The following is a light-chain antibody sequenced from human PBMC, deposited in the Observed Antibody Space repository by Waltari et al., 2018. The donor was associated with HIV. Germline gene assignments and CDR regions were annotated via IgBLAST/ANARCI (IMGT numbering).Light chain of an antibody. J-gene: IGLJ1*01. Sequence: QSALTQPASVSGSPGQWCTPSCTGPNRHLGSCNIDAWYQQHPSKAPKLMIYKGSKRPSGVSSRFSGSKSGKTASLTISGLQAEDEADYYCCSYAGSNTFVFGTGTKVTV. CDR1: NRHLGSCNI. V-gene: IGLV2-23*03. CDR3: CSYAGSNTFV. CDR2: KGS.